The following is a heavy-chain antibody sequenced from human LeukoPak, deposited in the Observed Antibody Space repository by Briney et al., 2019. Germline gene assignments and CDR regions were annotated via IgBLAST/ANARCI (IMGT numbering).Heavy chain of an antibody. CDR1: GGSISSSSYY. D-gene: IGHD2-2*02. J-gene: IGHJ4*02. V-gene: IGHV4-39*01. CDR2: IYYSGST. Sequence: SETLSLTCTVSGGSISSSSYYWGWIRQPPGKGLEWIGSIYYSGSTYYNPSLKSRVTISVDTSKNQFSLKLSSVTAADTAVYYCARQDIVVVPAAITHWGQGTLVTVSS. CDR3: ARQDIVVVPAAITH.